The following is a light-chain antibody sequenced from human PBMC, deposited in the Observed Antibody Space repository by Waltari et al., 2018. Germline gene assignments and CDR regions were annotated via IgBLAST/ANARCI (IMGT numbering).Light chain of an antibody. CDR2: DVS. CDR3: SSYSTSITPYV. CDR1: SSDVGGYNH. V-gene: IGLV2-14*03. Sequence: QSALTQPASVSGSPGQSITISCTGTSSDVGGYNHVSWYQQHPGKAPKLIIYDVSSRPSGVANRFFGSKSGNPASLTISGLQAEDEAVYFCSSYSTSITPYVVGTGTKVTVL. J-gene: IGLJ1*01.